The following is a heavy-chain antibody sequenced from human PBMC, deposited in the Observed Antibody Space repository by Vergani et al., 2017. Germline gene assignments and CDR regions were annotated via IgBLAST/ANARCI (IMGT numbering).Heavy chain of an antibody. CDR1: GFTFIMHA. J-gene: IGHJ3*02. Sequence: EVQLLESGGDFVQPGGSLRLSCAASGFTFIMHAMSWVRQAPGKWLEWVSTLSASDRRTHYADSVKGRFTISRDISKNTLCLHMNSLRPEDTAVYYCAKVGRSEVAGTFGAFDIWGQGTMVTVSS. V-gene: IGHV3-23*01. CDR2: LSASDRRT. CDR3: AKVGRSEVAGTFGAFDI. D-gene: IGHD6-19*01.